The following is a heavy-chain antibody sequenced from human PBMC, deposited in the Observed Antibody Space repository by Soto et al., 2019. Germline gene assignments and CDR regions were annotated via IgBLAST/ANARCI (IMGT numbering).Heavy chain of an antibody. J-gene: IGHJ4*02. CDR2: IKNDGSEK. CDR1: GISTSSYW. CDR3: VTGYHSDY. D-gene: IGHD5-18*01. Sequence: GGSLRLSCAASGISTSSYWMGWVRQAPGRGLGWVASIKNDGSEKYYMDSLKGRFTISRDNALNSLYLQMNSLRAEDTAVYFCVTGYHSDYWGQGTLVTVSS. V-gene: IGHV3-7*03.